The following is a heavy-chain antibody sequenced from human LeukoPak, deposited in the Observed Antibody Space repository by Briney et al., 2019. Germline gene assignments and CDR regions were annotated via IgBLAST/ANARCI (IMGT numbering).Heavy chain of an antibody. CDR1: GFTFSSYS. CDR3: ARAHSGWYDY. V-gene: IGHV3-21*01. CDR2: ISSSSSYI. D-gene: IGHD6-19*01. Sequence: PGGSLRLSCAASGFTFSSYSMNWVRQAPGKGLEWVSSISSSSSYIYYADSVKGRFTISRDNAQNSLYLQMNSLRAEDTALYYCARAHSGWYDYWGQGTLVTVS. J-gene: IGHJ4*02.